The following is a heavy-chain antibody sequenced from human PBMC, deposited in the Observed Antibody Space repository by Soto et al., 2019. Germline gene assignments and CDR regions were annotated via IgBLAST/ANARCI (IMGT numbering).Heavy chain of an antibody. D-gene: IGHD6-13*01. CDR1: GGPMSSIRNHY. J-gene: IGHJ4*02. CDR3: ARLEASSWFSF. V-gene: IGHV4-59*08. CDR2: MSYSGFT. Sequence: PSETLSLTCTVSGGPMSSIRNHYCSWFRLPPGKGLEWIGYMSYSGFTMYNPFLKSRVTISVDTSKNQFSLKLTSVTAADTAVYYCARLEASSWFSFWGQGTLVTVSS.